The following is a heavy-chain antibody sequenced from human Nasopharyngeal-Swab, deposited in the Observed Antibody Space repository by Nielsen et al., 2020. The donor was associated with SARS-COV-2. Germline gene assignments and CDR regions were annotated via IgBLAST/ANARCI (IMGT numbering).Heavy chain of an antibody. CDR2: INAGNGNT. V-gene: IGHV1-3*01. Sequence: ASVKVSCKASGYTFTSYAMHWVRQAPGQRLEWMGWINAGNGNTKYSQKFQGRVTITRDTSASTAYMELSSLRSEDTAVYYCARGSTLSSTNDYWGQGTLFTVSS. D-gene: IGHD2-2*01. J-gene: IGHJ4*02. CDR3: ARGSTLSSTNDY. CDR1: GYTFTSYA.